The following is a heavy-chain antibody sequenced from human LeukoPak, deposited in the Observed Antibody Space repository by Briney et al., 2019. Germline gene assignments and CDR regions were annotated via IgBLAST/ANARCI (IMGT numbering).Heavy chain of an antibody. D-gene: IGHD3-10*01. CDR1: GFTFSSYS. Sequence: PGGSLRLSCSGSGFTFSSYSMHWVRQAPGRGLEYVSGITSNGGSAYYADSMKGRFTISRDNSENTLHLQMNTLRAEDTAVYYCAKDYFGSGSYYNANPYYFDYWGQGTLVTVSS. V-gene: IGHV3-64*04. CDR3: AKDYFGSGSYYNANPYYFDY. CDR2: ITSNGGSA. J-gene: IGHJ4*02.